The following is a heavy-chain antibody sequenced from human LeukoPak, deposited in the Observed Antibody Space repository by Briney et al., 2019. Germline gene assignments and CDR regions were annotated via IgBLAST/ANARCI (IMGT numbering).Heavy chain of an antibody. D-gene: IGHD3-16*01. CDR1: GFTFSNYG. J-gene: IGHJ4*02. CDR2: IWYDGNNK. V-gene: IGHV3-33*01. Sequence: RGSLRLSCAASGFTFSNYGMHWVRQAPGKGLEWVAVIWYDGNNKYYADSVKGRFTISRDSSKNTLFLQMNSLRAEDTAVYYCARDLAGVYSDWGQGTLVTVS. CDR3: ARDLAGVYSD.